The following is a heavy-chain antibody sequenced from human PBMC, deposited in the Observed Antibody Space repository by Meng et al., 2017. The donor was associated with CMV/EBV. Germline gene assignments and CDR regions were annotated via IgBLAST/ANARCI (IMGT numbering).Heavy chain of an antibody. V-gene: IGHV3-30*04. CDR1: FTFSSYA. CDR2: ISYDGSNK. D-gene: IGHD2-8*01. Sequence: FTFSSYARHWVRQAPGKGLEWVAVISYDGSNKYYADSVKGRFTISRDNSKNTLYLQMNSLRAEDTAVYYCARDGGYCTNGVCYTPDYRGQGTLVTVSS. J-gene: IGHJ4*02. CDR3: ARDGGYCTNGVCYTPDY.